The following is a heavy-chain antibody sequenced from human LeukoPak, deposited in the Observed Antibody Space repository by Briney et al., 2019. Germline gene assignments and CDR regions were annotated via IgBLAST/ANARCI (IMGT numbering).Heavy chain of an antibody. J-gene: IGHJ4*02. Sequence: GGSLRLSCAASGFTFSSYGMHWVRQAPGKGLEWVAFIRYDGSNKYYADSVKGRFTISRDNSKNTLYLQMNSLRAEDTAVYYCAKVLYYYDSSGPPDFDYWGQGTLVTVSS. V-gene: IGHV3-30*02. D-gene: IGHD3-22*01. CDR1: GFTFSSYG. CDR2: IRYDGSNK. CDR3: AKVLYYYDSSGPPDFDY.